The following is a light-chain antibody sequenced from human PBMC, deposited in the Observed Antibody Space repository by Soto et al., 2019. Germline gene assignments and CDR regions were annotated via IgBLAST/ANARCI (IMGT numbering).Light chain of an antibody. CDR2: GAS. CDR1: QSVSSN. V-gene: IGKV3-15*01. J-gene: IGKJ5*01. Sequence: EIEMTQSPATLSVSTGERATLSCRASQSVSSNLAWYQQKPGQAPKLLIYGASTRATGIPSRFSGSGSGTVITSSISNLQSEDFSVYFSQQFNKWPITFGQGTRLKIK. CDR3: QQFNKWPIT.